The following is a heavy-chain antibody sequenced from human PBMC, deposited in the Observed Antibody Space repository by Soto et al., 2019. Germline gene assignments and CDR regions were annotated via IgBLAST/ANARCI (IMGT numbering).Heavy chain of an antibody. V-gene: IGHV3-7*03. CDR1: EFTFSNYW. CDR2: IKEDGSEK. CDR3: ARLRKGGYCDY. D-gene: IGHD1-26*01. Sequence: VGSRRLSCAASEFTFSNYWMSWVRQAPGKGLEWVANIKEDGSEKYYVDSVKGRFTISRDSAKNSLYLQMDSLRAEDTAVYYCARLRKGGYCDYWGQGSLVTVSS. J-gene: IGHJ4*02.